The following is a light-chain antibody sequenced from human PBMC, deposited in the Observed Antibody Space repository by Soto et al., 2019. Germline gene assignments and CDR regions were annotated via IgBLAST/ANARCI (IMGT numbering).Light chain of an antibody. CDR3: QKYNIYPLT. J-gene: IGKJ4*01. CDR1: QSISTW. CDR2: KAS. V-gene: IGKV1-5*03. Sequence: DIQMTQSPSTLSASVGDRVTITCRASQSISTWLAWYQQKPGKAPKHLIYKASNLECGFPSRFSGSGSGTEFNITISILQPDDFATYYCQKYNIYPLTFGGGTKVDIK.